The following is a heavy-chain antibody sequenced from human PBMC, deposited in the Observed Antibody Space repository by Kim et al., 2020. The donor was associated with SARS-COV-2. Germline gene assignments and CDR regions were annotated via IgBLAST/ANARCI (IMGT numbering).Heavy chain of an antibody. CDR3: ARAGAPDY. V-gene: IGHV3-33*05. J-gene: IGHJ4*02. Sequence: GESLKISCAASGFTFSSYGMHWVRQAPGKGLEWVAVISYDGSNKYYADSVKGRFTISRDNSKNTLYLQMNSLRAEDTAVYYCARAGAPDYWGQGNLVTVS. CDR2: ISYDGSNK. CDR1: GFTFSSYG.